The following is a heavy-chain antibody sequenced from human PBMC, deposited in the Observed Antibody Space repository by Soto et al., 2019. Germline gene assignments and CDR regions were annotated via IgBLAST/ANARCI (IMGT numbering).Heavy chain of an antibody. CDR1: GFTFTSSA. D-gene: IGHD3-10*01. CDR2: IVVGSGNT. Sequence: ASVKVSCKASGFTFTSSAVQWVRQARGQRLEWIGWIVVGSGNTNYAQKFQERVTITRDMSTSTAYMELSSLRSEDTAVYYCAAVPYRGATPAVPRSYYYYGMDVWGQGTTVTVSS. J-gene: IGHJ6*02. V-gene: IGHV1-58*01. CDR3: AAVPYRGATPAVPRSYYYYGMDV.